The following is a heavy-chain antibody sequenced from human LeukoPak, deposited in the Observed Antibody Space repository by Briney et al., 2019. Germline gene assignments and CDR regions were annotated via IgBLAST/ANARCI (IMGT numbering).Heavy chain of an antibody. V-gene: IGHV3-11*01. CDR1: GFTFSHYN. CDR3: AKERGGSGSYDY. CDR2: ISRSGSTK. Sequence: GGSLRLSCAASGFTFSHYNMRWISQAPGKRLEWVSSISRSGSTKYYADSVKGRFTISRDNSKNTLYLQMNSLRAEDTAVYYCAKERGGSGSYDYWGQGTLVTVSS. J-gene: IGHJ4*02. D-gene: IGHD3-10*01.